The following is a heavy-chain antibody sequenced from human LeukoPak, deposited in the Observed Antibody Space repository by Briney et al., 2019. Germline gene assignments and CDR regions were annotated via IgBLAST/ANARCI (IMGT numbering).Heavy chain of an antibody. D-gene: IGHD5-12*01. CDR3: TRDRWGGGYISRGMDV. CDR2: IRSKDNDGTT. J-gene: IGHJ6*04. CDR1: EFTFGDYA. Sequence: PGGSPRLSCTASEFTFGDYAISWVRQAPGKGLEWLSFIRSKDNDGTTDYAASVKGRFIISRDDSKSVAYLEMNDLKIEDTAVYYSTRDRWGGGYISRGMDVWGKGTTVTISS. V-gene: IGHV3-49*04.